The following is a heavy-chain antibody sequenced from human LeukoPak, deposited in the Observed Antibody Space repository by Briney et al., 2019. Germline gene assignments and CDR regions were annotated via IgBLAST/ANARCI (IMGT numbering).Heavy chain of an antibody. D-gene: IGHD4-17*01. CDR3: AKDRDYGDYLFDY. CDR1: GGSISSGSYY. J-gene: IGHJ4*02. Sequence: SPETLSLTCTVSGGSISSGSYYWSWIRQPAGKGLEWIGRIYTSGSTNYNPSLKSRVTISVDTSKNQFSLKLSSVTAADTAVYYCAKDRDYGDYLFDYWGQGTLVSVSS. CDR2: IYTSGST. V-gene: IGHV4-61*02.